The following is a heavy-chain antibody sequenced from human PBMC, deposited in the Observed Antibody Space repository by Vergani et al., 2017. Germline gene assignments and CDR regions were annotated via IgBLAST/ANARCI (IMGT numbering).Heavy chain of an antibody. D-gene: IGHD5-24*01. CDR2: INHSGST. CDR1: GGSFSGYY. J-gene: IGHJ2*01. Sequence: QVQLQQWGAGLLKPSETLSLTCAVYGGSFSGYYWSWIRQPPGKGLEWIGEINHSGSTNYNPSLKSRVTISVDTSKNQFSLKLSSVTSAVTAVYYCARGRMATIRSYWYFDLWGRGTLVTVSS. V-gene: IGHV4-34*01. CDR3: ARGRMATIRSYWYFDL.